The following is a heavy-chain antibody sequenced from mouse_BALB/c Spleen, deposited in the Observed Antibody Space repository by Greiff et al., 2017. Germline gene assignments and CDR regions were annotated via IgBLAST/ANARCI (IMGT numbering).Heavy chain of an antibody. D-gene: IGHD1-1*01. CDR1: GYTFTDYN. CDR2: INPNNGGT. J-gene: IGHJ2*01. V-gene: IGHV1-18*01. Sequence: VHVKQSGPELVKPGASVKIPCKASGYTFTDYNMDWVKQSHGKSLEWIGDINPNNGGTIYNQKFKGKATLTVDKSSSTAYMELRSLTSEDTAVYYCARRDYGRLDYWGQGTTLTVSS. CDR3: ARRDYGRLDY.